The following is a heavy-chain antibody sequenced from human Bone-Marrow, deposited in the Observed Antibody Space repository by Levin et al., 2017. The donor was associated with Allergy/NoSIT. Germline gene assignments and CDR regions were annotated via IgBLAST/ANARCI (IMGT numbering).Heavy chain of an antibody. CDR1: GFNFSNYA. D-gene: IGHD4-17*01. CDR2: ISFDGGSK. Sequence: GASVKVSCAASGFNFSNYAMHWVRQAPGKGLEWVAVISFDGGSKYYAYSVKGRFTISRDNSRNTLYLQMSSLKTEDTAVYYCANKNDYGDFDYWGQGALVTVSS. CDR3: ANKNDYGDFDY. J-gene: IGHJ4*02. V-gene: IGHV3-30-3*01.